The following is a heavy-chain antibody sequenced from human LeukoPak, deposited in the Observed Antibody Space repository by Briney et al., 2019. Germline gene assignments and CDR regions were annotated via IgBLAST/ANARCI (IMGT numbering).Heavy chain of an antibody. CDR3: ARSAFELGYCSGGSCQWYDY. V-gene: IGHV3-74*01. D-gene: IGHD2-15*01. CDR2: INSDGSST. J-gene: IGHJ4*02. CDR1: GFTFSSYA. Sequence: GGSLRLSCAASGFTFSSYAMSWVRQAPGKGLVWVSRINSDGSSTSYADSVKGRFTISRDNAKNTLYLQMNSLRAEDTAVYYCARSAFELGYCSGGSCQWYDYWGQGTLVTVSS.